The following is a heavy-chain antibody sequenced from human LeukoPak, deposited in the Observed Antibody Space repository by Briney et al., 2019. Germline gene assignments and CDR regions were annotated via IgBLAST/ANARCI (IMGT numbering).Heavy chain of an antibody. CDR1: GGSFSGYY. J-gene: IGHJ3*02. CDR2: INHSGST. Sequence: SETLSLTCAVYGGSFSGYYWSWIRQPPGKGLEWIGEINHSGSTNHNPSLKSRVTISVDTSKNQFSLKLSSVTAADTAVYYCASVRAAGYIWGQGTMVTVFS. V-gene: IGHV4-34*01. D-gene: IGHD6-25*01. CDR3: ASVRAAGYI.